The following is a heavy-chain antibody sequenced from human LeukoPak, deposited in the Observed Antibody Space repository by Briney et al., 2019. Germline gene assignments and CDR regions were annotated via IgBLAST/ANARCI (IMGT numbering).Heavy chain of an antibody. V-gene: IGHV1-2*02. CDR3: GTLLSNGPFDY. CDR2: IYPNSGAT. CDR1: GYTFTGYY. Sequence: ASVKVSCKASGYTFTGYYMHWVRQAPGQGPEWMGYIYPNSGATKYAQKFQGGVTMTRDTSISTAYMELSGLRSDDTAVYYCGTLLSNGPFDYWGQGSLVTVSS. J-gene: IGHJ4*02.